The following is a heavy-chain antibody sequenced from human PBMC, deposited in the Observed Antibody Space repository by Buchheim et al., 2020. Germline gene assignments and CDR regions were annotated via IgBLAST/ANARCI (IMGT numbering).Heavy chain of an antibody. CDR3: ARVPRTSDIVVVPAAENYYYGMDV. Sequence: QVQLVQSGAEVKKPGASVKVSCKASGYTFTSYYMHWVRQAPGQGLEWMGIINPSGGSTSYAQKFQGRVTMTRDTSTSTVYMERSSLRSEDTAVYYCARVPRTSDIVVVPAAENYYYGMDVWGQGTT. V-gene: IGHV1-46*03. CDR1: GYTFTSYY. CDR2: INPSGGST. J-gene: IGHJ6*02. D-gene: IGHD2-2*01.